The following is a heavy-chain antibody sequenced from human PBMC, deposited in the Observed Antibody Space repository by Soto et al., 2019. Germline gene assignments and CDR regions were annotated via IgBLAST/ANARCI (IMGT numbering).Heavy chain of an antibody. V-gene: IGHV1-46*01. CDR2: INPGGGGT. CDR1: GYTFTSYY. Sequence: QVQLVQSGAEVKKPGASVKVSCKASGYTFTSYYMHWVRQAPGQGLEWMGLINPGGGGTSYAQKLHGRVTMTRDTSTSTVYMELSSLRSEDPAVYYCERGLEVAYSPALLWGQGTLVTVSS. J-gene: IGHJ4*02. D-gene: IGHD2-21*01. CDR3: ERGLEVAYSPALL.